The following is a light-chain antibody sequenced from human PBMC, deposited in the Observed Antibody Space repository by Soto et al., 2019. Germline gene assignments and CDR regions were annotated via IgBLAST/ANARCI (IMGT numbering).Light chain of an antibody. CDR2: EVN. V-gene: IGLV2-23*02. Sequence: QSALAQPASVSGSPGQSITISCTGTTSDVGSHNLVSWYQQHPDKAPKLIIYEVNERPSGVSSRFSGSKSGNTASLTVSGLQPDDEADYHCCSFAGSNPFPYVFGTGTKVTVL. J-gene: IGLJ1*01. CDR1: TSDVGSHNL. CDR3: CSFAGSNPFPYV.